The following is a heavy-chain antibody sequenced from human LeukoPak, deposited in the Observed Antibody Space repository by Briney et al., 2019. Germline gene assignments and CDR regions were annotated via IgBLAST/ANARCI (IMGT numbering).Heavy chain of an antibody. CDR2: IYTSGST. Sequence: PSETLSLTCTVSGGSISSYYWSWIRQPAGKGLEWIGRIYTSGSTNYNPSLKSRVTMSVDTSKNQFSLKLSSVTAADTAVYYCARGRYDILTGYYNFDYWGQGTLVTVSS. V-gene: IGHV4-4*07. J-gene: IGHJ4*02. D-gene: IGHD3-9*01. CDR3: ARGRYDILTGYYNFDY. CDR1: GGSISSYY.